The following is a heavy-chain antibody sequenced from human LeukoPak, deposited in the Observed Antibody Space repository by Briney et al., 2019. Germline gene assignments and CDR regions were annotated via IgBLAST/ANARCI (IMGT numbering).Heavy chain of an antibody. CDR2: IYYSGST. CDR1: GGSISSSSYF. J-gene: IGHJ4*02. V-gene: IGHV4-39*01. D-gene: IGHD2-15*01. CDR3: ARRMTPTRSLDY. Sequence: SETLCLTCTVSGGSISSSSYFWGWIRQPPGKGLEWIGSIYYSGSTYYNPSLKSRVTISVDTSNNQFSLKLSSVTAADTAVYYCARRMTPTRSLDYWGQGTLVTVSS.